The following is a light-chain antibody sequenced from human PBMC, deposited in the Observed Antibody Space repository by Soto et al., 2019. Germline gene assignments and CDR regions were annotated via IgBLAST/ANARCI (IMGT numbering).Light chain of an antibody. Sequence: DIHMTQSPSTLSASVGDRVTITCRASQSISSWLAWYQQKPGKAPKLLIYKASSLESGVPSRFSGSGSGTEFTLTISSLQPDDFATYYCQQYNSYLTFGGGTKVDIK. V-gene: IGKV1-5*03. J-gene: IGKJ4*01. CDR1: QSISSW. CDR3: QQYNSYLT. CDR2: KAS.